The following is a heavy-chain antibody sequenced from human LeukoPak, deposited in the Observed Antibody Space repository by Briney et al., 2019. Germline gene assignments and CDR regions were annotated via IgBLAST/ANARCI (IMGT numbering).Heavy chain of an antibody. Sequence: SETLSLTCTVSGGSISSSSYYWGWIRQPPGKGPEWIGSIYYSGSTYYNPSLKSRVTISVDTSKNQFSLKLSSVTAADTAVYYCARRSLVRAAFDIWGQGTMVTVSP. V-gene: IGHV4-39*01. J-gene: IGHJ3*02. CDR3: ARRSLVRAAFDI. CDR1: GGSISSSSYY. CDR2: IYYSGST.